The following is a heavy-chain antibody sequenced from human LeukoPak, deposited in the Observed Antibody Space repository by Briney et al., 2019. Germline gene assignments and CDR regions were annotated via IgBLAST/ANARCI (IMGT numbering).Heavy chain of an antibody. V-gene: IGHV3-23*01. D-gene: IGHD3-16*01. J-gene: IGHJ4*02. CDR1: AFTFSSYA. CDR3: AKDSSQGGDYFDY. CDR2: INGSGVIT. Sequence: GGSLRLSCAASAFTFSSYAMTWVRQAPGKGLEWVSAINGSGVITYYADPVKGRFTISRDNSKNTLYLQMNSLRAEDTAIYYCAKDSSQGGDYFDYWGQGTLVTVSS.